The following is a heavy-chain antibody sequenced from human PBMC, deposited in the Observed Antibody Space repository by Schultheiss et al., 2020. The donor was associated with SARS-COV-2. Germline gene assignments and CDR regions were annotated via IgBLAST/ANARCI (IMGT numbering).Heavy chain of an antibody. CDR1: GFTFSSYS. CDR2: ISSSSSYI. V-gene: IGHV3-21*01. Sequence: GESLKISCAASGFTFSSYSMNWVRQAPGKGLEWVSSISSSSSYIYYADSVKGRSTISRDNAKNSLYLQMNSLRAEDTAVYYCAREEAARHYYYYGMDVWGQGTTVTVSS. D-gene: IGHD6-6*01. J-gene: IGHJ6*02. CDR3: AREEAARHYYYYGMDV.